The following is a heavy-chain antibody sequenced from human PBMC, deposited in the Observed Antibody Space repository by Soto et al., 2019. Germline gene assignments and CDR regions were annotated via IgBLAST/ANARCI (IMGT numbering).Heavy chain of an antibody. Sequence: VSCKASGFTFTSSAVQWVRQARGQRLEWIGWIVVGSGNTNYAQKFQERVTITRDMSTSTAYMELSSLRSEDTAVYYCAAVAGDIVLMVYAVGMDVWGQGTTVTVSS. CDR1: GFTFTSSA. D-gene: IGHD2-8*01. V-gene: IGHV1-58*01. CDR3: AAVAGDIVLMVYAVGMDV. CDR2: IVVGSGNT. J-gene: IGHJ6*02.